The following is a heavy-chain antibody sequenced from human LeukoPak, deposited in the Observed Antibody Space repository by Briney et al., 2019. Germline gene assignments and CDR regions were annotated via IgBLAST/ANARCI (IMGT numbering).Heavy chain of an antibody. CDR1: GFTFSSYA. D-gene: IGHD3-22*01. J-gene: IGHJ5*02. CDR2: ISYDGSNK. V-gene: IGHV3-30-3*01. Sequence: QPGGSLRLSCAASGFTFSSYAMHWVRQAPGKGLEWVAVISYDGSNKYYADSVKGRFTISRDNSKNTLYLQMNSLRAEDTAVYYCAREDSSGSLRFDPWGQGTLVTVSS. CDR3: AREDSSGSLRFDP.